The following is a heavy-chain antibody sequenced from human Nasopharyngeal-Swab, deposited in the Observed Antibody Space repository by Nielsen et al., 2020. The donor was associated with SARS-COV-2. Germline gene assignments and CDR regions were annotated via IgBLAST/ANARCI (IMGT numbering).Heavy chain of an antibody. D-gene: IGHD2-15*01. CDR1: GFTFSSYA. J-gene: IGHJ4*02. V-gene: IGHV3-23*01. CDR3: ARARIGSKYYFDY. Sequence: GESLKISCAASGFTFSSYAMSWVRQAPGKGLEWVSAISGSGGSTYYADSVKGRFTISRDNSKNTLYLQMNSLRAEDTAVYYCARARIGSKYYFDYWGQGTLVTVSS. CDR2: ISGSGGST.